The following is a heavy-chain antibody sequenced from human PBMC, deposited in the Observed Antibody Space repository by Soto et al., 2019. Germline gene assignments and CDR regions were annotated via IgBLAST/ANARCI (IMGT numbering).Heavy chain of an antibody. J-gene: IGHJ4*02. D-gene: IGHD2-21*02. CDR1: GYTFTSYY. V-gene: IGHV1-46*03. CDR3: ARGGGIVVATAPYDH. Sequence: VASVKVSCKASGYTFTSYYMNWVRQAPGQGLEWLGIINPSGGYTTYAQRFLGRVTMTSDTSTSTVHMELGSLTSEDTAVYYCARGGGIVVATAPYDHWGQGTLVTVSS. CDR2: INPSGGYT.